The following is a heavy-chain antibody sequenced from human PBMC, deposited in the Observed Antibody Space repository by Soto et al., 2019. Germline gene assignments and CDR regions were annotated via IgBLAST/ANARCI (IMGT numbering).Heavy chain of an antibody. J-gene: IGHJ4*02. V-gene: IGHV1-18*01. D-gene: IGHD1-1*01. CDR1: GYTFTSYG. CDR3: ARGRYGDY. CDR2: ISAHNGNT. Sequence: QVHLVQSGAEVKKPGASVKVSCKGSGYTFTSYGITWVRQAPGQGLEWMGWISAHNGNTDYAQKLQGRVTVTRDTSTSTAYMELRILRSNDTAVYYCARGRYGDYWGQGALVTVSS.